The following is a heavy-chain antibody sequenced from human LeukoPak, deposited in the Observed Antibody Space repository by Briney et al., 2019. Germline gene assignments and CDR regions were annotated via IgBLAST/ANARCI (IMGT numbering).Heavy chain of an antibody. Sequence: GGSLRLSCTASGFTFNNYGMHWVRQAPGKGLEWVAFIRYDAVNKYYTDSVKGRFTISRDNSKNTLYLQMNSLRAEDTAVYYCAKVSPAARGFDYWGQGTLVTVSS. CDR2: IRYDAVNK. CDR3: AKVSPAARGFDY. D-gene: IGHD6-6*01. CDR1: GFTFNNYG. V-gene: IGHV3-30*02. J-gene: IGHJ4*02.